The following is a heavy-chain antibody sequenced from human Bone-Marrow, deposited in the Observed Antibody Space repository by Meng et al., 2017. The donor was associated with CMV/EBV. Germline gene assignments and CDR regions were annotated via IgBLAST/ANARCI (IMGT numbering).Heavy chain of an antibody. D-gene: IGHD3-22*01. J-gene: IGHJ4*02. CDR3: AREYRLNYDSCGIDF. CDR1: GFTFNTYW. CDR2: ISSDGSST. V-gene: IGHV3-74*01. Sequence: GESLKISCAASGFTFNTYWMHWVRQAPGKGLVWVSRISSDGSSTSYADSVKGRFTISRDNAKNTLYLQMNSLRAEDTAVYYCAREYRLNYDSCGIDFWGQGTLVTVSS.